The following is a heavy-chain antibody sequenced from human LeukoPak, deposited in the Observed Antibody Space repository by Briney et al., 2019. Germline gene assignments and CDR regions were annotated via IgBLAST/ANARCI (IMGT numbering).Heavy chain of an antibody. CDR3: ARSGGSSWYGGYYGMDV. CDR2: IKQDGSEK. Sequence: GGSLRLSCAASGFTFSSYWMSWVRQAPGKGLEWVANIKQDGSEKYYVDSVKGRFTISRDNAKNTLYLQMNSLRAEDTAVYYCARSGGSSWYGGYYGMDVWGQGTTVTVSS. J-gene: IGHJ6*02. CDR1: GFTFSSYW. V-gene: IGHV3-7*01. D-gene: IGHD6-13*01.